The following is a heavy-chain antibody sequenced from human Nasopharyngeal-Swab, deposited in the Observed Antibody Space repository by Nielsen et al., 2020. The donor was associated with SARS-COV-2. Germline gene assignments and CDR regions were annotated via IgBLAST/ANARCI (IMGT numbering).Heavy chain of an antibody. V-gene: IGHV3-74*01. D-gene: IGHD2-2*01. CDR2: INTDGTST. Sequence: GESLKISCAASGFSFSTYAMSWVRQAPGKGLVWVSRINTDGTSTSYADSVKGRLTIARDNAKNTLYMQMNSLRDEDTAVYYCVRGPSSGYANDAFGVWGQGTMVTVSS. CDR3: VRGPSSGYANDAFGV. J-gene: IGHJ3*01. CDR1: GFSFSTYA.